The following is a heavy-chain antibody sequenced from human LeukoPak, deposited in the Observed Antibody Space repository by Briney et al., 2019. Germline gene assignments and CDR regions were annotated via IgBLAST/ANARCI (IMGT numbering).Heavy chain of an antibody. D-gene: IGHD3-22*01. V-gene: IGHV3-48*01. CDR3: ARGRGGYYYDY. CDR1: GFTFSCYS. J-gene: IGHJ4*02. CDR2: ISSSSSSI. Sequence: GGSLRLSCVASGFTFSCYSMDWVRQAPGKGLEWVSYISSSSSSIYYADSVKGRFTISRDNAKNSLYLQMSSLRAEDTAVYYCARGRGGYYYDYWGQGTLVTVSS.